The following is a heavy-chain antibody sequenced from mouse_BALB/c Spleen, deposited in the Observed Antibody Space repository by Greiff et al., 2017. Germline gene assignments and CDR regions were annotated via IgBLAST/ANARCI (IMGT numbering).Heavy chain of an antibody. V-gene: IGHV14-3*02. Sequence: EVQLQQSGAELVKPGASVKLSCTASGFNIKDTYMHWVKQRPEQGLEWIGRIDPANGNTKYDPKFQGKATITADTSSNTAYLQLSSLTSEDTAVYYCASREAYYYGSMDYWGQGTTLTVSS. CDR3: ASREAYYYGSMDY. D-gene: IGHD1-1*01. J-gene: IGHJ2*01. CDR2: IDPANGNT. CDR1: GFNIKDTY.